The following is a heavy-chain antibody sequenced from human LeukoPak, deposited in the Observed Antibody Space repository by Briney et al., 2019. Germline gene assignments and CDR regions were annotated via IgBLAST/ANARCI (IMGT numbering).Heavy chain of an antibody. CDR3: ARVASGGPTPLFDY. D-gene: IGHD4-23*01. CDR1: GGSISSGDYY. J-gene: IGHJ4*02. Sequence: SETLSLTCTVSGGSISSGDYYWSWIRQPPGKGLEWIGYIYYSGSTYYNPSLKSRVTISVDTSKNQFSLKLSSVTAADTAVYYRARVASGGPTPLFDYWGQGTLVTVSS. V-gene: IGHV4-30-4*08. CDR2: IYYSGST.